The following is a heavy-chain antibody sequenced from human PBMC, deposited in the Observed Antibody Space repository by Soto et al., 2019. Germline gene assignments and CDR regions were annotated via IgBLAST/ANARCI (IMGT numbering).Heavy chain of an antibody. CDR2: ISSDGATI. D-gene: IGHD2-21*01. CDR1: GLTFSKFE. CDR3: VRVGIVARPY. Sequence: GGSLRLSCEVSGLTFSKFEMTWVRQAPGQGLEWVSSISSDGATIYSADSVKGRFTISRDNDKNLLYLQMNSLKGEDTATYYCVRVGIVARPYWGQGTPVTVSS. V-gene: IGHV3-48*03. J-gene: IGHJ4*02.